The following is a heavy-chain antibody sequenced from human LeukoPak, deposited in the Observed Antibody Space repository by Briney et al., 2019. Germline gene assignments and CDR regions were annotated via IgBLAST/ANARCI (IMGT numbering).Heavy chain of an antibody. CDR1: GFSFNSYS. Sequence: GGSLRLSCAASGFSFNSYSVNWVRQAPGKGLEWVSYISRSSRTIYYADSVKGRYTISRDNAKNSLYLQMNSLRAEDTAVYYCARALVVNDAFDIWGQGTMVTVSS. J-gene: IGHJ3*02. V-gene: IGHV3-48*01. D-gene: IGHD3-22*01. CDR3: ARALVVNDAFDI. CDR2: ISRSSRTI.